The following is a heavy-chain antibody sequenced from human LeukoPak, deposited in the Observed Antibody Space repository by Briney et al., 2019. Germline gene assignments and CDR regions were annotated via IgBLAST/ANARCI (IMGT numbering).Heavy chain of an antibody. V-gene: IGHV4-39*01. D-gene: IGHD3-9*01. CDR3: ARHDILTGYYSCFDY. Sequence: SETLSLTCTVPGGSISSSSYYWSWIRQPPGKGLEWIGSIYYSGSTYYNPSLKSRVTISVDTSKNQFSLKLSSVTAADTAVYYCARHDILTGYYSCFDYWGQGTLVTVSS. J-gene: IGHJ4*02. CDR2: IYYSGST. CDR1: GGSISSSSYY.